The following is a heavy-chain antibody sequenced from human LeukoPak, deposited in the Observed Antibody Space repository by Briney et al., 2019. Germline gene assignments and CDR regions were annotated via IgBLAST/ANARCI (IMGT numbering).Heavy chain of an antibody. CDR2: ISYSGST. D-gene: IGHD6-13*01. CDR3: ARHQGSSWHLNY. J-gene: IGHJ4*02. Sequence: SETLSLTCTVSGGSISGYYWSWIRQPPGKGLEWIGYISYSGSTNYNPSLKGRLTISVATSRNQFSLKLSSVTAADTAVYYCARHQGSSWHLNYWGQGTLVTVSS. CDR1: GGSISGYY. V-gene: IGHV4-59*08.